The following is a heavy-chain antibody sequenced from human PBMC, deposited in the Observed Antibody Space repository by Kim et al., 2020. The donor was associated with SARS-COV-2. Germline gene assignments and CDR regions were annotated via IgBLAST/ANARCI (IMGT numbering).Heavy chain of an antibody. Sequence: SETLSLTCTVSGGSISRSSYYWAWIRQPPGKGLEWIGRIYYSGSSYSNPSLKSRVTSSVDTSKNQFSLNLRSVIAADTAVYYCARAGPQAWYFYRQGRGT. J-gene: IGHJ2*01. CDR3: ARAGPQAWYFYR. V-gene: IGHV4-39*01. CDR2: IYYSGSS. CDR1: GGSISRSSYY.